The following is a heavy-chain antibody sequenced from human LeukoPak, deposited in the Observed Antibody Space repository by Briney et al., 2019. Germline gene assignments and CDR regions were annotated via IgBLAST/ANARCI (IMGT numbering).Heavy chain of an antibody. J-gene: IGHJ4*02. CDR3: ARYYYDSSGYYRFDY. CDR1: GGSISSYY. V-gene: IGHV4-4*07. CDR2: IYTSGST. D-gene: IGHD3-22*01. Sequence: PSETLSLTCTVSGGSISSYYWSWIRQPAGKGLEWIGRIYTSGSTNYNPSLKSRVTMSVDTSRNQFSLKLSSVTAADTAVYYCARYYYDSSGYYRFDYWGQGTLVTVSS.